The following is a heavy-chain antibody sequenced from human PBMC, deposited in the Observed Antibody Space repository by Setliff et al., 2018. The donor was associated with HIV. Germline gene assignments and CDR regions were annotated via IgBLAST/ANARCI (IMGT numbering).Heavy chain of an antibody. J-gene: IGHJ5*02. Sequence: GGSLRLSCAVSGFTFSTYGMHWVRQAPGKGLEWVAFIRYDGSNKYYADSVKGRFTISRDNSKNTLYLQMNSLRAEDTAVYYCARDLPRPQQLVQDNWFDPWGQGTLVTVSS. CDR3: ARDLPRPQQLVQDNWFDP. V-gene: IGHV3-30*02. CDR2: IRYDGSNK. CDR1: GFTFSTYG. D-gene: IGHD6-13*01.